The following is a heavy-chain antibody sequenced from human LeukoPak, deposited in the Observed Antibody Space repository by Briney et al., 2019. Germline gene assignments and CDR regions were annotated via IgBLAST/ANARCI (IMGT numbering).Heavy chain of an antibody. D-gene: IGHD4-23*01. CDR1: GFTVSSNY. J-gene: IGHJ4*02. Sequence: GGSLRLSCAASGFTVSSNYMSWVRQAPGKGLEWVSVIYSGGSTYYADSAKGRFTISRDNSKNTLYLQMNSLRAEDTAVYYCARISYGGQFDYWGQGTLVTVSS. CDR3: ARISYGGQFDY. CDR2: IYSGGST. V-gene: IGHV3-53*05.